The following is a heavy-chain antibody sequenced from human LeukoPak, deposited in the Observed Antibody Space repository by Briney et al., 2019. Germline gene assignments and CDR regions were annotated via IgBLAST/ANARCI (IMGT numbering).Heavy chain of an antibody. J-gene: IGHJ5*02. Sequence: SETLSLTCTVSGDSISRYFWSWIRQPAGKGLEWIGRVDASGNTNYNPSLKRRVTMSLDTSKNQFSLNLRSLTAADTAVYFCARDLRFFGAVAGPPWGQGTLVTVSS. CDR2: VDASGNT. D-gene: IGHD6-19*01. V-gene: IGHV4-4*07. CDR1: GDSISRYF. CDR3: ARDLRFFGAVAGPP.